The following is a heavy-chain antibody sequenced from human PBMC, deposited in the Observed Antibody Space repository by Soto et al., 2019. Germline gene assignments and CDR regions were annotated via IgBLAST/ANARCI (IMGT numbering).Heavy chain of an antibody. J-gene: IGHJ6*02. Sequence: GGSLRLSCAASGFTFSSYAMSWVRQAPGKGLEWVSAISGSGGSTYYADSVKGRFTISRDNSKNTLYLQMNSLRAEDTAVYYCAKKSGSYYSNHYYYGMDVWGQGTTVTVSS. V-gene: IGHV3-23*01. CDR3: AKKSGSYYSNHYYYGMDV. CDR1: GFTFSSYA. CDR2: ISGSGGST. D-gene: IGHD1-26*01.